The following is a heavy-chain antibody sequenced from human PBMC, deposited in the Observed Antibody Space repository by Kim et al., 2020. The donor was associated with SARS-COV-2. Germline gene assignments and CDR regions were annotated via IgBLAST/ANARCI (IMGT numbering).Heavy chain of an antibody. CDR3: ARSMGSRFDY. CDR2: NT. D-gene: IGHD2-15*01. J-gene: IGHJ4*02. V-gene: IGHV1-18*01. Sequence: NTNYAPKLQGRVTMTTDPATSTAYMELRSLRSDDTAVYYCARSMGSRFDYWGQGTLVTVSS.